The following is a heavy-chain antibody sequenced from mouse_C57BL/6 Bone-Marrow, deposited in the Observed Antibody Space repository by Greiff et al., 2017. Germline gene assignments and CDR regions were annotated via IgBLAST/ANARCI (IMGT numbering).Heavy chain of an antibody. D-gene: IGHD1-1*01. Sequence: QVQLQQPGPELVRPGASVKISCKAPGYTFTSHWMQWVRQRPGQGLEWIGMIHPNSGSTNYNEKFKSKATLTVDKSSSTAYMQLSSLTSEDSAVYYCARHFGSSPFAYWGQVTLVTVSA. V-gene: IGHV1-64*01. CDR1: GYTFTSHW. J-gene: IGHJ3*01. CDR2: IHPNSGST. CDR3: ARHFGSSPFAY.